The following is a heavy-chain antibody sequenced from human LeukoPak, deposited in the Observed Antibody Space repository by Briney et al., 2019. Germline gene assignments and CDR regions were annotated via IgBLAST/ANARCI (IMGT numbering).Heavy chain of an antibody. CDR3: ATWDNAWEFAN. J-gene: IGHJ4*02. V-gene: IGHV3-7*05. CDR1: GFTFSESW. Sequence: GGSLRLSCAASGFTFSESWMTWVRQAPGKGLEWVAHIKDDGSDKYYVDSVTGRFTISRDNTKNSLFLQMTSLTAEDTAVYYCATWDNAWEFANWGQGTLVSVSS. D-gene: IGHD1-26*01. CDR2: IKDDGSDK.